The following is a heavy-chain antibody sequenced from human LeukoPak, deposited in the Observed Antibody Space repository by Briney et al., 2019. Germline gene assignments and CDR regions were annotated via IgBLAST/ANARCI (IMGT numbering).Heavy chain of an antibody. V-gene: IGHV1-2*02. CDR1: GYTFTGYY. D-gene: IGHD5-12*01. CDR2: INPNSGGA. CDR3: ARERVATANYYYCMDV. Sequence: ASVKVSCKASGYTFTGYYMHWVRQAPGQGLEWMGWINPNSGGANYAQKFQGRVTMTRNTSISTAYMELSSLRSEDTAVYYCARERVATANYYYCMDVWGKGTTVTVFS. J-gene: IGHJ6*03.